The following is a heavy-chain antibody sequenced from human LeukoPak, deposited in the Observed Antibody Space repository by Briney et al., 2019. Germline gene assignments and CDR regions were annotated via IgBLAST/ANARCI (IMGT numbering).Heavy chain of an antibody. Sequence: LETLSLTCAVYGGSFSGYYWSWIRQPPGKGLEWIGEINHSGSTNYNPSLKSRVTISVDTSENQFSLKLSSVTAADTAVYYCARGLNFDYWGQGALVTVSS. CDR1: GGSFSGYY. CDR3: ARGLNFDY. CDR2: INHSGST. J-gene: IGHJ4*02. V-gene: IGHV4-34*01.